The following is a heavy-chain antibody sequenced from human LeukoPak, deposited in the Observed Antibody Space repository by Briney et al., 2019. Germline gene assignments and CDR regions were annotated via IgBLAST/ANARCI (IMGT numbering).Heavy chain of an antibody. CDR2: TSDSGGHT. D-gene: IGHD2-21*01. Sequence: SETLSLTCTVSGGSIRNFYWNWIRQAPGKGLEWIGYTSDSGGHTDYKPSLKSRVTISADTSKNQFSLKLTSATAADTAVYYCARWHSHGRYFDYWGQGALVTVPS. J-gene: IGHJ4*02. CDR3: ARWHSHGRYFDY. CDR1: GGSIRNFY. V-gene: IGHV4-59*01.